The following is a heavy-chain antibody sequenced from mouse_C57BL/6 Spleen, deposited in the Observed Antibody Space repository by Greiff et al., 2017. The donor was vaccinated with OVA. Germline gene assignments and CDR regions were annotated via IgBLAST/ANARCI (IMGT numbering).Heavy chain of an antibody. D-gene: IGHD4-1*01. CDR3: ARIETAAWFAY. CDR2: IWWDDDK. J-gene: IGHJ3*01. Sequence: QVTLKKSGPGILQPSQTLSLTCSFSGFSLSTFGMGVGWIRQPSGKGLVWLAHIWWDDDKYYNPSLKSRLTISKDTSKNQVFLNIAKVDTADTATYYCARIETAAWFAYWGQGTLVTVSA. V-gene: IGHV8-8*01. CDR1: GFSLSTFGMG.